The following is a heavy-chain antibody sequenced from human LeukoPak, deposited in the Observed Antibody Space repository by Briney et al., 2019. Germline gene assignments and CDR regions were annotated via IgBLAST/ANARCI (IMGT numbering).Heavy chain of an antibody. J-gene: IGHJ4*02. Sequence: SETLSLTCTVSGGFISSSSYYWGWIRQPPGKGLEWIGSIYYSGSTYYNPSLKSRVTISVDTSKNQFSLKLSSVTAADTAVYYCARHQRPITVTHFDYWGQGTLVTVSS. CDR3: ARHQRPITVTHFDY. CDR2: IYYSGST. D-gene: IGHD4-17*01. V-gene: IGHV4-39*01. CDR1: GGFISSSSYY.